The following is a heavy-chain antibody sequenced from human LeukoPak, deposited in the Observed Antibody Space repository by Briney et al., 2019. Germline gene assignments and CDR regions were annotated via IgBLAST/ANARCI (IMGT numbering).Heavy chain of an antibody. CDR1: GGSISSYY. CDR2: IYYSGST. J-gene: IGHJ6*02. D-gene: IGHD3-22*01. Sequence: PSETLSLTCTVSGGSISSYYWSWIRQPPGKGLEWIGYIYYSGSTNYNPSLKSRVTISVDTSKNQFSLKLSSVAAADTAVYYCARDSGYYDSSGPYYYYYGMDVWGQGTTVTVSS. CDR3: ARDSGYYDSSGPYYYYYGMDV. V-gene: IGHV4-59*01.